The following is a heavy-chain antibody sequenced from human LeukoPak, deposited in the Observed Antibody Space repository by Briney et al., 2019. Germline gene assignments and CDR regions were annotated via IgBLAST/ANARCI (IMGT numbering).Heavy chain of an antibody. V-gene: IGHV1-8*01. CDR1: GYTFTSYD. CDR3: ARGTGLSSDSKQNWFDP. Sequence: ASVKVSCKASGYTFTSYDINWVRQATGQGLEWMGWMNPNSGNTGYAQKFQGRVTMTRNTSISTAYMELSSLRSEDTAVYYCARGTGLSSDSKQNWFDPWGQGTLVTVSS. D-gene: IGHD6-19*01. J-gene: IGHJ5*02. CDR2: MNPNSGNT.